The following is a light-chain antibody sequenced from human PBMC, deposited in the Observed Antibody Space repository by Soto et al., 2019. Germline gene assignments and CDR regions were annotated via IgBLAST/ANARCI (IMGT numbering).Light chain of an antibody. CDR2: AAS. CDR3: QQAHSFPLT. Sequence: AIRMTQSPSSLAASTGDRVTITCRASQGISSYLAWYQQKPGKAPKLLIYAASSLQSGVPSRFSGSGSGTAFTLTISSLQPEDFGTYFCQQAHSFPLTFGGGTKVDIK. V-gene: IGKV1-8*01. J-gene: IGKJ4*01. CDR1: QGISSY.